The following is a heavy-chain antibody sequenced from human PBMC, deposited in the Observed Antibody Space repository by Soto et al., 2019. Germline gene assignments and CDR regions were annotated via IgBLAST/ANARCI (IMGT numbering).Heavy chain of an antibody. CDR2: IYHSGST. CDR3: ARLQAHCSCCCCYISYCNYYNRLDP. CDR1: GGSISSGGYS. J-gene: IGHJ5*01. D-gene: IGHD2-15*01. Sequence: SETLSLTCAVSGGSISSGGYSWSWIRQPPGKGLEWIGYIYHSGSTYYNPSLKSRVTISVDRSKNQFSLKLSSVTAADTAVYYCARLQAHCSCCCCYISYCNYYNRLDPWGQGTPVTVSS. V-gene: IGHV4-30-2*01.